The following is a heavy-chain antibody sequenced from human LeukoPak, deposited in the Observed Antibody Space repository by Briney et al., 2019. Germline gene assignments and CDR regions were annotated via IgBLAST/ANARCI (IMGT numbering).Heavy chain of an antibody. CDR3: AREEHGTRSDY. J-gene: IGHJ4*02. V-gene: IGHV4-4*07. CDR1: GGSISSHY. D-gene: IGHD2-2*01. Sequence: SETLSLTCTVSGGSISSHYWSWIRQPAGKGLEWIGRINTSGTINYNLSLRSRITMSVDRSKYQISLKLSSVTAADTAVYYCAREEHGTRSDYWGQGTLVTVSS. CDR2: INTSGTI.